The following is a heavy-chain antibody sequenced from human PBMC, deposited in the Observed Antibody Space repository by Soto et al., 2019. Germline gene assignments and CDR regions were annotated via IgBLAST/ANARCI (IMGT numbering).Heavy chain of an antibody. CDR1: GGTFSSYA. J-gene: IGHJ6*02. V-gene: IGHV1-69*13. CDR3: AREGGVPGYYYGMDV. CDR2: IIPIFGTA. Sequence: VASVKVSCKASGGTFSSYAISWVRQAPGQGLEWMGGIIPIFGTANYAQKFQGRVTITADESTSTAYMELSSLRSEDTAVYYCAREGGVPGYYYGMDVWGQGTTVTVSS. D-gene: IGHD2-2*01.